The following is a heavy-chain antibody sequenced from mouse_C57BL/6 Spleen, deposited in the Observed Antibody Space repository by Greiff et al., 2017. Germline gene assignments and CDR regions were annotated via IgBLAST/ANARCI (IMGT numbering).Heavy chain of an antibody. V-gene: IGHV2-5*01. CDR3: AKYDGYSGYAMDY. Sequence: VQLQQSGPGLVQPSQSLSITCTVSGFSLTSYGVHWVRQSPGKGLEWLGVIWRGGSTDYNAAFMSRLSITKDNSKSQVFFKMNSLQADDTAIYYCAKYDGYSGYAMDYWGQGTSVTVSS. CDR2: IWRGGST. J-gene: IGHJ4*01. D-gene: IGHD2-3*01. CDR1: GFSLTSYG.